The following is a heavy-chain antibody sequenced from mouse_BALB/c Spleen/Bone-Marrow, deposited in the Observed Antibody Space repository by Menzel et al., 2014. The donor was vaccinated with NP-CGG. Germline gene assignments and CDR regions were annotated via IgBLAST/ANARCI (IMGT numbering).Heavy chain of an antibody. CDR2: IYPGNVNT. CDR3: ARATMITKGAMDY. Sequence: QVQLQQSGPELVKPGASVRISCKASGYTFTSYYIHWVKQRPGQGLEWIGWIYPGNVNTKYNEKFKGKATLTADKSSSTAYMQLSSPTSEDSAVYLCARATMITKGAMDYWGQGTSVTVSS. D-gene: IGHD2-4*01. J-gene: IGHJ4*01. CDR1: GYTFTSYY. V-gene: IGHV1S56*01.